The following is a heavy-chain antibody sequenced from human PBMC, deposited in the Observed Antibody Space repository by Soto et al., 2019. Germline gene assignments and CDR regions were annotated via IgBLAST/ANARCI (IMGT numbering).Heavy chain of an antibody. CDR3: ARDGYQEADQLVSNWFDP. Sequence: EVQLVEYGGGLVQPGGSQRLSCAASGFTFSSYSMNWVRQTPGKGLEWVSYISSSSSTIYYADSVKGRFTISRDNAKNSVYLQMNSLRAEDTAVYYCARDGYQEADQLVSNWFDPWGQGTLVTVSS. J-gene: IGHJ5*02. CDR1: GFTFSSYS. D-gene: IGHD6-13*01. CDR2: ISSSSSTI. V-gene: IGHV3-48*01.